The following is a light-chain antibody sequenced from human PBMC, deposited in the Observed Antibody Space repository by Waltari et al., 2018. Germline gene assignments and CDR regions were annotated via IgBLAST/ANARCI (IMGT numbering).Light chain of an antibody. CDR2: DAS. J-gene: IGKJ1*01. Sequence: EIVLTQSPGTLSLSPGERATLSCRASQSVSRTLAWYQQKPGQAPRLRIYDASSRATGTPDRFSGSGSGTDFSLTISRLEPEDFAVYYCQKYGSLPATFGQGTKVEIK. CDR1: QSVSRT. V-gene: IGKV3-20*01. CDR3: QKYGSLPAT.